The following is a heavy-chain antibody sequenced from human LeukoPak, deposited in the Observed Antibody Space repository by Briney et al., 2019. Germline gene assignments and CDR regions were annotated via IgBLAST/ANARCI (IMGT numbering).Heavy chain of an antibody. CDR1: GFTFSSYS. V-gene: IGHV3-21*01. Sequence: PGGSLRLSXAASGFTFSSYSMNWVRQTPGKGLEWVSSISSSSSYIYYADSVKGRFTISRDNAKNSLYLQMNSLRAEDTAVYYCARGVGTSYHYHMDVWGKGTTVIVSS. D-gene: IGHD1-26*01. CDR2: ISSSSSYI. CDR3: ARGVGTSYHYHMDV. J-gene: IGHJ6*03.